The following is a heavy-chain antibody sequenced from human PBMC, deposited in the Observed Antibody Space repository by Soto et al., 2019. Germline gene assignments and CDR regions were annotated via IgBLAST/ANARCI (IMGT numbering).Heavy chain of an antibody. V-gene: IGHV3-48*01. CDR1: GFTFSSYS. D-gene: IGHD6-19*01. CDR3: ERESPPGYSSGWVPDSAFDI. CDR2: ISSSSSTI. J-gene: IGHJ3*02. Sequence: EVQLVESGGGLVQPGGSLRLSCAASGFTFSSYSMNWVRQAPGKGLEWVSYISSSSSTIYYADSVKGRFTISRDNAKNSLYLQTNSLRAEDTAVYYCERESPPGYSSGWVPDSAFDIWGQGTMVTVSS.